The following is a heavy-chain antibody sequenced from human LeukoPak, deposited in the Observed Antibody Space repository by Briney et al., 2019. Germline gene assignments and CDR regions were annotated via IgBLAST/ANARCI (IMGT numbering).Heavy chain of an antibody. J-gene: IGHJ4*02. Sequence: PGGSLRLSCAASGFTFSSYAMNWVRQAPGKGLKWVSGISGSGGSVYYADSVKGRFTISRDNSKNTLYLQMNSLRAEDTAVYYCAKVRYVGYYFDYWGQGTLVTVSS. CDR3: AKVRYVGYYFDY. CDR1: GFTFSSYA. CDR2: ISGSGGSV. V-gene: IGHV3-23*01. D-gene: IGHD3-9*01.